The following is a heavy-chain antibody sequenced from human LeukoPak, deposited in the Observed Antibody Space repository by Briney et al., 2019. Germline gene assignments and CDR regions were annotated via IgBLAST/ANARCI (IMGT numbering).Heavy chain of an antibody. D-gene: IGHD2-2*01. V-gene: IGHV3-74*01. J-gene: IGHJ4*02. Sequence: PGGSLRLSCAASGFTFTSHWMHWVRQTPGKGLVWVSRINSDGSSTNYADSVEGRFTISRDNAKNSLYLQMNSLRAEDTAVYYCARDWGYCSSTSCHANPDYFDPSFDYWGQGTLVTVSS. CDR3: ARDWGYCSSTSCHANPDYFDPSFDY. CDR1: GFTFTSHW. CDR2: INSDGSST.